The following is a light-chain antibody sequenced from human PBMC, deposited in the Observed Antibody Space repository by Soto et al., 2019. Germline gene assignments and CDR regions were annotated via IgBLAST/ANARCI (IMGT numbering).Light chain of an antibody. Sequence: QSALRQPRSACWSPGDSVAISCTGTSSDVGGYNYVSWYQQHPGKAPKLMIYEVNKRPSGVPDRFSGSKSGNTASLTVSGLQAEDEADYYCSSYAGSSNVFGTGTKVTVL. CDR2: EVN. V-gene: IGLV2-8*01. CDR1: SSDVGGYNY. CDR3: SSYAGSSNV. J-gene: IGLJ1*01.